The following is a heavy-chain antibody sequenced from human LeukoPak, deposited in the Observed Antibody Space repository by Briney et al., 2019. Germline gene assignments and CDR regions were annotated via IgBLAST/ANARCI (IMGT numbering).Heavy chain of an antibody. D-gene: IGHD1-26*01. CDR1: GFTFSSYW. CDR2: IKQDGSEK. J-gene: IGHJ4*02. CDR3: AKDISESRGSYYSPIGY. Sequence: PGGSLRLSCAASGFTFSSYWMSWVRQAPGKGLEWVANIKQDGSEKYYVDSVKGRFTISRDNAKNSLYLQMNSLRAEDTAFYYCAKDISESRGSYYSPIGYWGQGTLVTVSS. V-gene: IGHV3-7*03.